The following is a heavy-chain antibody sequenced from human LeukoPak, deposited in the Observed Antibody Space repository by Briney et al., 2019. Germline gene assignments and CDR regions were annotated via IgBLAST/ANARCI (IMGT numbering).Heavy chain of an antibody. Sequence: SETLSLTCTVSGGSISSYYWSWIRQPPGKGLEWIGYIYYSGSTNHNPSLKSRVTISVDTSKNQFSLKLSSVTAADTAVYYCARAPWGRSDFWSGHPYYFDYWGQGTLVTVS. CDR2: IYYSGST. J-gene: IGHJ4*02. CDR3: ARAPWGRSDFWSGHPYYFDY. D-gene: IGHD3-3*01. V-gene: IGHV4-59*01. CDR1: GGSISSYY.